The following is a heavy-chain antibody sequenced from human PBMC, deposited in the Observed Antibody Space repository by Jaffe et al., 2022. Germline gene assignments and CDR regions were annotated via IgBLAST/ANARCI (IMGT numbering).Heavy chain of an antibody. J-gene: IGHJ3*02. CDR3: AKDLTPVVAGTYAFDI. CDR1: GFTFDDYA. CDR2: ISWNSGSI. D-gene: IGHD2-15*01. V-gene: IGHV3-9*01. Sequence: EVQLVESGGGLVQPGRSLRLSCAASGFTFDDYAMHWVRQAPGKGLEWVSGISWNSGSIGYADSVKGRFTISRDNAKNSLYLQMNSLRAEDTALYYCAKDLTPVVAGTYAFDIWGQGTMVTVSS.